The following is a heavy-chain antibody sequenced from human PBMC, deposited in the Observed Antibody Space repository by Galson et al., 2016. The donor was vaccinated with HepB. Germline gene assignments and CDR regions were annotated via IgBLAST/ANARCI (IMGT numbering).Heavy chain of an antibody. D-gene: IGHD3-3*01. CDR2: ISNTGGST. Sequence: SLRLSCAASGFTFSSYAMSWVRQAPGKGLEWVSAISNTGGSTYYADSVKGRFTISRDNSKNTLYLQMNSLRAEDTALYYCAKDTGYDFWSGYYQIFDSWAREPRSPSPQ. J-gene: IGHJ4*02. CDR3: AKDTGYDFWSGYYQIFDS. V-gene: IGHV3-23*01. CDR1: GFTFSSYA.